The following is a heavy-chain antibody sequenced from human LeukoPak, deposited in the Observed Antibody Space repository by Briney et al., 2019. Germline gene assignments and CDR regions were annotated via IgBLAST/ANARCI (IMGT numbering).Heavy chain of an antibody. D-gene: IGHD3-10*01. V-gene: IGHV3-30*04. CDR1: GFTFSSYS. CDR3: ARGGEWFGAFWEDRYFDY. J-gene: IGHJ4*02. Sequence: GWSLRLSCAPSGFTFSSYSMHWVRQAPGKGLEWVAVISYDGSNKYYADSVKGRFTIARDNSKNTLFLQMNRLRAEDTAVYYCARGGEWFGAFWEDRYFDYWGQGTLVTVSS. CDR2: ISYDGSNK.